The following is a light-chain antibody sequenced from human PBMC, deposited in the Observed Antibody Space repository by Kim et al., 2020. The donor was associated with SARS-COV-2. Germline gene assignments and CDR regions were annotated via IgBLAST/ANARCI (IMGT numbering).Light chain of an antibody. V-gene: IGKV1-39*01. CDR3: QLSYITPYT. CDR1: QSISSY. Sequence: DIQMTQSPSSLSASIGDRVTITCRASQSISSYLNWYQQKPGKAPKLLIYAASSLQSGVPSRFSGSGSGTDFTLTISSLQPEDFATYYCQLSYITPYTLGQGTKLEI. J-gene: IGKJ2*01. CDR2: AAS.